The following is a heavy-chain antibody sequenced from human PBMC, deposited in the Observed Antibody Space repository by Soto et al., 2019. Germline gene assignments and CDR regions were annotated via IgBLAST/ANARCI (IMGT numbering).Heavy chain of an antibody. Sequence: QVQLVQSGAEEKKPGASVKVSCTASGYTFSSYAIHWVRQAPGQGLEWMGWINPGNANTKNSQKFQGRATITSDTSASTAYMELSSLTSDDTAVYYCARVDGAYWGQGTLVTVSS. J-gene: IGHJ4*02. D-gene: IGHD2-2*03. CDR3: ARVDGAY. CDR2: INPGNANT. CDR1: GYTFSSYA. V-gene: IGHV1-3*05.